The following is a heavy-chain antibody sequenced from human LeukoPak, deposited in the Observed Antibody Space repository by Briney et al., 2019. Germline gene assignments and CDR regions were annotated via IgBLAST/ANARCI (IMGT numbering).Heavy chain of an antibody. J-gene: IGHJ4*02. CDR1: RFSFSSYA. D-gene: IGHD1-1*01. Sequence: GSLRLSCAASRFSFSSYAMSWVRQAPGKGLEWVSAISGSVASTYYADSVKGRFTISRDNYKNTMYLQMSSLRAENTAVYYCAKDDVVWNQDYWGQGTLVTVSS. CDR2: ISGSVAST. CDR3: AKDDVVWNQDY. V-gene: IGHV3-23*01.